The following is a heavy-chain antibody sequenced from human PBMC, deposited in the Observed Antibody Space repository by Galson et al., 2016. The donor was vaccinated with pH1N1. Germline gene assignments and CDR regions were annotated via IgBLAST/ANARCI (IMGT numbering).Heavy chain of an antibody. CDR1: GFTFSDYW. CDR2: INQDGSKI. D-gene: IGHD6-6*01. Sequence: SLRLSCAASGFTFSDYWMSWVRQAPAKGLEWVANINQDGSKIYYVDSVKGRFTISRDNAKNSLYLQMNSLRAEDTAVYYCAKQLVVGWGQGTLVTVSS. J-gene: IGHJ4*02. CDR3: AKQLVVG. V-gene: IGHV3-7*01.